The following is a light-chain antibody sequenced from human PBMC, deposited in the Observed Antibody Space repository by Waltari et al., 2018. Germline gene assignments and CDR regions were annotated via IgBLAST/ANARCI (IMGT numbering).Light chain of an antibody. V-gene: IGKV4-1*01. CDR1: QSVFYSSNNKNY. Sequence: DIVMTQSPDSLAVSLGERATIHCKSSQSVFYSSNNKNYLAWYQQKPGQPPKLLISWASTRESGVPDRVSGSGSGTDFTLTISSLQAEDVAVYYCQQYYSTQTFGQGTKLEIK. CDR3: QQYYSTQT. CDR2: WAS. J-gene: IGKJ2*01.